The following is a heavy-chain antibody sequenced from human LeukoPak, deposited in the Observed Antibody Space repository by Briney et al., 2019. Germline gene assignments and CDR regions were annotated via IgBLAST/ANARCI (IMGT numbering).Heavy chain of an antibody. Sequence: SETLSLTCAVYGGSFSGYYWSWLRQPPGKGLEWIGEINHSGSTNYNPSLKSRVTISVDTSKNQFSLKLSSVTAADTAVYYCARVGRNYGYSYGYVGYYFGYWGQGTLVTVSS. CDR1: GGSFSGYY. CDR2: INHSGST. J-gene: IGHJ4*02. V-gene: IGHV4-34*01. CDR3: ARVGRNYGYSYGYVGYYFGY. D-gene: IGHD5-18*01.